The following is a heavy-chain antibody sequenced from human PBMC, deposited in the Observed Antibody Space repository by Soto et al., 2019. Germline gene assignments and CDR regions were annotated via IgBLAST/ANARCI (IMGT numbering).Heavy chain of an antibody. Sequence: GASVKVSCKASGYTFTSYYMHCVRQAPGQGLEWMGINNPSGGSTSYAQKFQGRVTMTRDTSTSTVYMELSSLRSEDTAVYYCTTLWFGGPWQGYWGQGTLVTVSS. V-gene: IGHV1-46*03. CDR1: GYTFTSYY. CDR2: NNPSGGST. J-gene: IGHJ4*02. CDR3: TTLWFGGPWQGY. D-gene: IGHD3-10*01.